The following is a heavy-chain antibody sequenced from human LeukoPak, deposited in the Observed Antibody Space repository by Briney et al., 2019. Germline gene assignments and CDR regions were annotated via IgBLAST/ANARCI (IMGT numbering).Heavy chain of an antibody. Sequence: PGGSLRLSCAASGFTFSSYWMSWVRQAPGRGLEWVSFISGSGGSTYYADSVKGRFTISRDNSKNTLYLQMNRLRAEDTALYYCAKSRTPGFDYWGQGTLVTVSS. J-gene: IGHJ4*02. CDR1: GFTFSSYW. D-gene: IGHD2-15*01. CDR2: ISGSGGST. V-gene: IGHV3-23*01. CDR3: AKSRTPGFDY.